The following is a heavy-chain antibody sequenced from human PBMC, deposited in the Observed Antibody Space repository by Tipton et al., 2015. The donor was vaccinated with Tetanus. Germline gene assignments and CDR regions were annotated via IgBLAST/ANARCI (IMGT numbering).Heavy chain of an antibody. CDR1: GYSFTSHW. CDR2: IFPDDSDT. V-gene: IGHV5-51*01. D-gene: IGHD6-6*01. J-gene: IGHJ5*02. CDR3: ARMYSTSSPCDP. Sequence: VQLVQSGADVKKPGESLKISCKASGYSFTSHWIGWVRQMPGKGLEWMGMIFPDDSDTRYSPSFQGHVTFSVDKSTSIVYLQWSSLKASDTAMYFCARMYSTSSPCDPWGQGTLVAVSS.